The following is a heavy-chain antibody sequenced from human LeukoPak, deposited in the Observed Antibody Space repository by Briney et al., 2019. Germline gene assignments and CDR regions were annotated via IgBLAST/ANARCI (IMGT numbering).Heavy chain of an antibody. Sequence: PGGSLRLSCAASGFTFSSYAMSWVRQAPGKGLEWVAAISTDGSYKYHGDSVKGRFTISRDNPMNTLYLQMNGLRPDDTAVYYCARSLIPGRWYFDLWGRGTLVTVSS. D-gene: IGHD3-16*01. CDR3: ARSLIPGRWYFDL. V-gene: IGHV3-30*04. CDR1: GFTFSSYA. CDR2: ISTDGSYK. J-gene: IGHJ2*01.